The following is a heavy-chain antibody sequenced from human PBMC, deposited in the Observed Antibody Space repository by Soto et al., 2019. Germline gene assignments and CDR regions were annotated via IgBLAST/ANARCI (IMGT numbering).Heavy chain of an antibody. D-gene: IGHD6-13*01. J-gene: IGHJ4*02. CDR3: ARIVKGSSWYFDY. Sequence: PSETLSLTCAVYGGSFSGYYWSWIRQPPGKGLEWIGEINHSGSTNYNPSLKSRVTISVDTSKNQFSLKLSSVTAADTAVYYCARIVKGSSWYFDYWGQGTLVTVSS. CDR1: GGSFSGYY. V-gene: IGHV4-34*01. CDR2: INHSGST.